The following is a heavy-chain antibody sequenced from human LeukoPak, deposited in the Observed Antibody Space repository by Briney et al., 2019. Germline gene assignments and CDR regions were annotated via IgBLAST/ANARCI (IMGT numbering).Heavy chain of an antibody. CDR2: INHSGST. J-gene: IGHJ4*02. CDR3: ASRPTQNCDFWSGYSNSFDY. V-gene: IGHV4-34*01. Sequence: PSETLSLTCAVYGGSFSGYYWSWSRQPPGKGLEWIGEINHSGSTNYNPSLKSRLTVSIDTSKNQLCLNLKSVTAADTAVYYWASRPTQNCDFWSGYSNSFDYWVQGTLATVSS. D-gene: IGHD3-3*01. CDR1: GGSFSGYY.